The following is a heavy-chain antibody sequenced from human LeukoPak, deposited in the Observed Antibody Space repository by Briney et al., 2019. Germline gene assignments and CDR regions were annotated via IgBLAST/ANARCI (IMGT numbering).Heavy chain of an antibody. Sequence: GGCLRLSCAAYGFTFSSYEMNCVRQAPGKGLEWVSYISSSGRNITYADSVKGRFTISRDNAKNSLYLQMSSLRAEDTAVYYCARMGYSSGWRLWDAFDSWGQGTMVTVS. V-gene: IGHV3-48*03. CDR3: ARMGYSSGWRLWDAFDS. CDR1: GFTFSSYE. J-gene: IGHJ3*02. CDR2: ISSSGRNI. D-gene: IGHD6-19*01.